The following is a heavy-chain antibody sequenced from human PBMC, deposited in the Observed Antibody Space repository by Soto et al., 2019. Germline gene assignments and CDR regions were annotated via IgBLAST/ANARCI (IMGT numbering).Heavy chain of an antibody. Sequence: EVQLLESGGGLVQPGGSLTLSCAVSGFTFNNYGMNWVRQAPGKGLEWVSAISGSGDSTFYRDSVRGRFTISRDNSKNTLYLQMSSLRAEDTAIYYCAKDLSPSSGSYYGFFDFWGQGTLVTVSS. CDR2: ISGSGDST. CDR1: GFTFNNYG. D-gene: IGHD1-26*01. J-gene: IGHJ4*02. V-gene: IGHV3-23*01. CDR3: AKDLSPSSGSYYGFFDF.